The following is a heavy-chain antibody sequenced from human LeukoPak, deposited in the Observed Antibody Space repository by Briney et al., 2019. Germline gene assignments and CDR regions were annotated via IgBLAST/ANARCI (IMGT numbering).Heavy chain of an antibody. Sequence: AGGSLRLSCAASGFTFSSDWMHWVRQAPGKGLVCVSRINSDGSSTSYADLVKGRFTISRDNAKNTLYLQMNSLRAEDTAVYYCARGGSRPIDYWGQGTLVTVSS. D-gene: IGHD6-13*01. J-gene: IGHJ4*02. V-gene: IGHV3-74*01. CDR2: INSDGSST. CDR3: ARGGSRPIDY. CDR1: GFTFSSDW.